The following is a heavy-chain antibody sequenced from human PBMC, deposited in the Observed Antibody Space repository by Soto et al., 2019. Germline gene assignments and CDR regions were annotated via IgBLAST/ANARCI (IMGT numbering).Heavy chain of an antibody. Sequence: EVQLLESGGGLVQPGGSLRLSCAATGFTFSNNAMSWVRQSPGENLERVSTISGDGGSIYYADSVKGRFTITRDNSKATLYLQMNRLRAEDTAVYFCAKDPKAGIPYYFDHWGQGALVAVSS. CDR3: AKDPKAGIPYYFDH. CDR2: ISGDGGSI. D-gene: IGHD6-19*01. V-gene: IGHV3-23*01. CDR1: GFTFSNNA. J-gene: IGHJ4*02.